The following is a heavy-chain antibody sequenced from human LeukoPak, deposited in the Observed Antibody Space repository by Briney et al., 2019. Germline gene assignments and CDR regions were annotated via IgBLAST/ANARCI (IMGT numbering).Heavy chain of an antibody. CDR1: GFTFSSYA. V-gene: IGHV3-23*01. Sequence: PGGSLRLSCAASGFTFSSYAMSWVRQALGKGLEWVSAISGSGGSTYYADSVKGRFTISRDNSKNTLYLQMNSLRAEDTAVYYCNSVTIFGVVKNFDYWGQGTLVTVSS. J-gene: IGHJ4*02. D-gene: IGHD3-3*01. CDR3: NSVTIFGVVKNFDY. CDR2: ISGSGGST.